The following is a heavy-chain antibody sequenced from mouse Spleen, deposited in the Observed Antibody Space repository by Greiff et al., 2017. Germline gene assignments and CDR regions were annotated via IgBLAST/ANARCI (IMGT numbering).Heavy chain of an antibody. CDR3: AIWSLLRSYAMDY. Sequence: QVQLQQPGAELVKPGASVKVSCKASGYTFTSYWMHWVKQRPGQGLEWIGRIHPSGSDTNYNQKFKGKATLTVDKSSSTAYMQLSSLTSEDSAVYYCAIWSLLRSYAMDYWGQGTSVTVSS. CDR1: GYTFTSYW. CDR2: IHPSGSDT. D-gene: IGHD1-2*01. J-gene: IGHJ4*01. V-gene: IGHV1-74*01.